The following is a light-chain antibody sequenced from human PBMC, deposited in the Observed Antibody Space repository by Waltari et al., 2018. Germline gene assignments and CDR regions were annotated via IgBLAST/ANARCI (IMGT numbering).Light chain of an antibody. CDR1: QSVGSS. CDR3: QQRSHFYT. CDR2: NAS. Sequence: EIILTQSPVTLSSSPGERVTLSCRASQSVGSSLVWYQHKPGQPPRLLIYNASKRATGISDRFSGTGSGTDFTLTISSLEPEDFAVYYCQQRSHFYTFGPGTRVDVK. V-gene: IGKV3-11*01. J-gene: IGKJ3*01.